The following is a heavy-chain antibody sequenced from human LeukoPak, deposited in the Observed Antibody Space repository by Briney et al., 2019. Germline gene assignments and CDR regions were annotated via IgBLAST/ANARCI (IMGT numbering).Heavy chain of an antibody. CDR2: INPSGGST. J-gene: IGHJ2*01. CDR3: ARGYFTVVTSYWYFDL. V-gene: IGHV1-46*01. CDR1: GYTFTSYY. D-gene: IGHD4-23*01. Sequence: GASVKVSCKASGYTFTSYYMHWVRQAPGQGLEWMGIINPSGGSTRYAQKFQGRVTMTRDMSTRTVDMELSSLRSEDTAVYYCARGYFTVVTSYWYFDLWGRGTLVTVSS.